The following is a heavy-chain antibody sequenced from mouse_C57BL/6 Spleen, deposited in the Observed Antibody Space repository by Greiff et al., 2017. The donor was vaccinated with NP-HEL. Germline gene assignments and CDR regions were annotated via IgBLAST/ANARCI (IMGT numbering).Heavy chain of an antibody. J-gene: IGHJ2*01. CDR2: ISDGGSYT. V-gene: IGHV5-4*03. Sequence: EVMLVESGGGLVKPGGSLKLSCAASGFTFSSYAMSWVRQTPEKRLEWVATISDGGSYTYYPDNVKGRFTISRDNAKNNLYLQMSHLKSEDTAMYYCARGRYYGSSYYFDYWGQGTTLTVSS. D-gene: IGHD1-1*01. CDR1: GFTFSSYA. CDR3: ARGRYYGSSYYFDY.